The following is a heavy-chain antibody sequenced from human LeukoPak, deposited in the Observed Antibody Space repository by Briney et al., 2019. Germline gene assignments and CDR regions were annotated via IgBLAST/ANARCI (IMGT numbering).Heavy chain of an antibody. V-gene: IGHV4-59*08. CDR1: GGSISNYY. Sequence: PSETPSPTCTVSGGSISNYYCSWSRQSPGKGLEWIGYIYYSGSSNYNPSLESRVTISVDTSKNQFSLQLRSVTAADTAVYYCARGFYDSSGHWQFDYWGQGALVTVSS. CDR3: ARGFYDSSGHWQFDY. J-gene: IGHJ4*02. CDR2: IYYSGSS. D-gene: IGHD3-22*01.